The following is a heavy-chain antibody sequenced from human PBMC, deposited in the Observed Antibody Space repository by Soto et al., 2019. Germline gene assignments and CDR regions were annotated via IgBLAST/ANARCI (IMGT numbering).Heavy chain of an antibody. V-gene: IGHV3-21*01. J-gene: IGHJ6*03. CDR2: ISSSSSYI. D-gene: IGHD3-10*01. CDR3: ARDDVLLWFGELLPSDYYYYYYMDV. Sequence: GGSLRLSCAASGFTFSSYSMNWVRQAPGKGLEWVSSISSSSSYIYYADSVKGRFTISRDNAKNSLYLQMNSLRAEDTAVYYCARDDVLLWFGELLPSDYYYYYYMDVWGKGTTVTVSS. CDR1: GFTFSSYS.